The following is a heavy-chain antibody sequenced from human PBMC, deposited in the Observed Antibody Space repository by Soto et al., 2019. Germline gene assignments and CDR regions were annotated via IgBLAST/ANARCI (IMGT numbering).Heavy chain of an antibody. CDR2: IYYSGST. J-gene: IGHJ5*02. V-gene: IGHV4-59*01. D-gene: IGHD5-18*01. CDR3: ARVGRIQLWLRFDP. CDR1: GGSISSYY. Sequence: SETLSLTCTVSGGSISSYYWSWIRQPPGKGLEWIGYIYYSGSTNYNPSLKSRVTISVDTSKNQFSLKLSSVTAADTAVYYCARVGRIQLWLRFDPWGQGTLVTVSS.